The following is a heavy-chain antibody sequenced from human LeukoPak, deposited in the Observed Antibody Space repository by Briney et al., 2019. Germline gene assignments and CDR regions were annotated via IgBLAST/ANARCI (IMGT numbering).Heavy chain of an antibody. J-gene: IGHJ3*02. CDR3: AKDLSRFLEWLGI. V-gene: IGHV3-30*02. D-gene: IGHD3-3*01. Sequence: SVEGRFTISRDNSKNTLYLQMNSLRAEDTAVYYCAKDLSRFLEWLGIWGQGTMVTVSS.